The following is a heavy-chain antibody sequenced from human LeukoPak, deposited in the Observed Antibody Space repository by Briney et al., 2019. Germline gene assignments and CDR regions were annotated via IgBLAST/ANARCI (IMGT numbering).Heavy chain of an antibody. CDR1: GFTFSSYA. CDR3: AKDTITRKSFDY. Sequence: GGSLRLSCAASGFTFSSYAMHWVRQAPGKGLEWVAVISYDGSNKYSADSVKGRFTISRDNSKSTLYLQMNSLRAEDTAVYYCAKDTITRKSFDYWGQGTLVTVSS. J-gene: IGHJ4*02. V-gene: IGHV3-30-3*01. CDR2: ISYDGSNK. D-gene: IGHD1-20*01.